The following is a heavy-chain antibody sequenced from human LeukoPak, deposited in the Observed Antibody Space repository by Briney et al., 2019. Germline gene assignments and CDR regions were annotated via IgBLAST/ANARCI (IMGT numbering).Heavy chain of an antibody. CDR1: GFTLSNYA. D-gene: IGHD3-9*01. Sequence: GGSLRLSCAASGFTLSNYAMSWVRQAPGKGLEWVSPITGGGSGIYYADSMKSRFTISRDNSKNTLYLQINSLRAEDTAVYYCAKWGDYDVLTGYYVSDYWGQGTLVTVSS. CDR3: AKWGDYDVLTGYYVSDY. V-gene: IGHV3-23*01. CDR2: ITGGGSGI. J-gene: IGHJ4*02.